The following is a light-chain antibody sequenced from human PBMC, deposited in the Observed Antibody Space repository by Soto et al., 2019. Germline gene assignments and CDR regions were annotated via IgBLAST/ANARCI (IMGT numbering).Light chain of an antibody. J-gene: IGKJ4*01. Sequence: EIVLTQSPVTVSCSPLERATLSCRASQSVRTYLAWYQQKPGQAPRLLIYDTSNRAAGIPARFSGSGSGTDFALTISSLEPEDFAVYYCQQREQWPTFGGGTKVDIK. CDR1: QSVRTY. V-gene: IGKV3-11*01. CDR2: DTS. CDR3: QQREQWPT.